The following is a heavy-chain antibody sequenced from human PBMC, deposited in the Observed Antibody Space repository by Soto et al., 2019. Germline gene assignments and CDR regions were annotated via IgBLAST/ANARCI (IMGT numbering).Heavy chain of an antibody. CDR3: MRGGWGDSPIDY. CDR1: GYTFSAYY. CDR2: INPSNEIT. V-gene: IGHV1-2*02. Sequence: GASVKVSCKTSGYTFSAYYVHWERRAPGRGFQWLGWINPSNEITTFSEFFQGRITMTRETPTNTGHMELNRLTSDDTAVYYCMRGGWGDSPIDYWGQGTQVTVSS. J-gene: IGHJ4*02. D-gene: IGHD1-26*01.